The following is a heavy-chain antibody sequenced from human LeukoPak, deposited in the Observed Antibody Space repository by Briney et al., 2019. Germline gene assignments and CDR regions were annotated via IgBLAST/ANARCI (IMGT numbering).Heavy chain of an antibody. CDR2: IYSGGST. Sequence: GGSLRLSCAASGFTVNSNYMSWVRQAPGKGLEWVSVIYSGGSTYYADSVKGRFTISRDNSKNTLYLQVNSLRAEDTAVYYCAGTPDYYDSSGYYYFDYWGQGTLVTVSS. D-gene: IGHD3-22*01. CDR3: AGTPDYYDSSGYYYFDY. V-gene: IGHV3-66*01. CDR1: GFTVNSNY. J-gene: IGHJ4*02.